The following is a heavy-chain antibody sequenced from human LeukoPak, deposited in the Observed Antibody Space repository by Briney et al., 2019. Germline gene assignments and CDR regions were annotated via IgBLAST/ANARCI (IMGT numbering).Heavy chain of an antibody. CDR1: GGSINSGGYY. V-gene: IGHV4-31*03. J-gene: IGHJ4*02. CDR2: IYYSGST. D-gene: IGHD3-3*01. Sequence: SETLSLTCTVSGGSINSGGYYWSWIRQHPGKGLEWIGYIYYSGSTYYNPSLKSRVTISVDTSKNQFSLKLSSVTAADTAVYYCAREPPPQYYDFWSGYYRDWGQGTLVTVSS. CDR3: AREPPPQYYDFWSGYYRD.